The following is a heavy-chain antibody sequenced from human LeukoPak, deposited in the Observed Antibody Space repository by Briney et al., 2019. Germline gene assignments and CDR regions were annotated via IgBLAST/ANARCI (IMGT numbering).Heavy chain of an antibody. CDR3: ASFRDTDN. Sequence: AGGSLRLSCTGSGFTFSSYTLHWVRQAPGKGLEWVSSISSGGTFVFYADSVTGRFTISRDNAGKFLYLQMDSLRAEDTAVYYCASFRDTDNWGRGTMVTVSS. V-gene: IGHV3-21*01. CDR2: ISSGGTFV. J-gene: IGHJ3*01. D-gene: IGHD2-21*01. CDR1: GFTFSSYT.